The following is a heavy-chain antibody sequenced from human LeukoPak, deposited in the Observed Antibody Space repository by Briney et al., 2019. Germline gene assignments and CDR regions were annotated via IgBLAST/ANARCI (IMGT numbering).Heavy chain of an antibody. CDR1: GGSISSYY. J-gene: IGHJ4*02. CDR2: IYYTGST. D-gene: IGHD6-13*01. V-gene: IGHV4-39*01. Sequence: SETLSLTCTVSGGSISSYYWAWIRQPPGKGLEWIGSIYYTGSTYYNPSLKSRVTISLDTSKDQFSLKLSSVTAADTAVYYCARQAAAGNPYYFDYWGQGTLVTVSS. CDR3: ARQAAAGNPYYFDY.